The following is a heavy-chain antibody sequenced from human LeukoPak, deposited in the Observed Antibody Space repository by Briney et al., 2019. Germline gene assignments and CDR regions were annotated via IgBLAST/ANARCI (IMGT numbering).Heavy chain of an antibody. CDR3: ARGGAYSPSDYYYYQHMDV. CDR1: GGSISGLY. CDR2: VYTSGYT. D-gene: IGHD1-26*01. V-gene: IGHV4-4*07. J-gene: IGHJ6*03. Sequence: PSETLSLTCTVSGGSISGLYLSWIRQPAGKGLEWIGRVYTSGYTNYNPSLKSRLTMSADTSTNQFFLRLSSVTAADTAVYYRARGGAYSPSDYYYYQHMDVWGKGTTVTVSS.